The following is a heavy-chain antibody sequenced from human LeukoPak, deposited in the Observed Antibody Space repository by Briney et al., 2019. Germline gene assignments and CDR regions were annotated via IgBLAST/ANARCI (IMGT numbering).Heavy chain of an antibody. D-gene: IGHD3-22*01. CDR1: GGSISSYY. J-gene: IGHJ1*01. CDR3: ASPRGDDSGGYYTWYFQH. V-gene: IGHV4-59*08. Sequence: PSETLSLTCTVSGGSISSYYWSWIRQPPGKGLEWIGYIYYSGSTNYNPSLKSRVTISVDTSKNQFSLKLSSVTAADTAVYYCASPRGDDSGGYYTWYFQHWGQGTLVTVSS. CDR2: IYYSGST.